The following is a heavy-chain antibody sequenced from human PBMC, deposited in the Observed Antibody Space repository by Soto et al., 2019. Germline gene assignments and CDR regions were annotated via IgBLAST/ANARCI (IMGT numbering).Heavy chain of an antibody. Sequence: QVKLQESGPGLVKPSQTLSLTCTVSGGSINSGGYYWSWIRQHPGKGLEWVGYIYYSVNTYYNPSLKSRVTLSVYTSKNQFSLKLSSVTAADTAVYYCAREGVDYNDSSGYWVRYGLACWGQGTTVTVSS. CDR3: AREGVDYNDSSGYWVRYGLAC. CDR1: GGSINSGGYY. J-gene: IGHJ6*02. V-gene: IGHV4-31*03. D-gene: IGHD3-22*01. CDR2: IYYSVNT.